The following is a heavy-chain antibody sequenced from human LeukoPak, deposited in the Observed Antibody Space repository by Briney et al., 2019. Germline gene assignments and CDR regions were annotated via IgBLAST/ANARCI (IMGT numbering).Heavy chain of an antibody. J-gene: IGHJ5*02. V-gene: IGHV4-39*01. D-gene: IGHD3-10*01. Sequence: SETLSHTRAASGGSISSSSQYWGWIRQPPGKGLEWIGSIYYSGSTYYNPSLKSRVTISVDTSKNQFSLKMSSVTAADTAVYYCARHYPDYGSDTWLCLSLDLWGQGTLVTVSS. CDR2: IYYSGST. CDR3: ARHYPDYGSDTWLCLSLDL. CDR1: GGSISSSSQY.